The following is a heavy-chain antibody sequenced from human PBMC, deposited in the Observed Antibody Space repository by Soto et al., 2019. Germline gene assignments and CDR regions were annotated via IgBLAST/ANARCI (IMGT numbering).Heavy chain of an antibody. CDR1: GFTFSSYS. Sequence: EVQLVESGGGLVQPGGSLRLSCAASGFTFSSYSMNWVRQAPGKGLEWVSYISSSSSTIYYADSVKGRFTISRDNAKXXXXXXXXXXXXXXXXXXXXXXDRGYCSGGSCYSHYYYYGMDVWGQGTTVTVSS. CDR2: ISSSSSTI. V-gene: IGHV3-48*01. J-gene: IGHJ6*02. CDR3: XXDRGYCSGGSCYSHYYYYGMDV. D-gene: IGHD2-15*01.